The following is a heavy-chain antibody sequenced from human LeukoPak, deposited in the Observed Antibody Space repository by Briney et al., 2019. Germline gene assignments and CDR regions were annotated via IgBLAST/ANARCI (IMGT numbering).Heavy chain of an antibody. J-gene: IGHJ3*02. CDR3: ATDYYDSSGYYFDAFDI. Sequence: GGSLRLSCAHSGFMFSNYLMHWVRQAPGRGLEWVAVISYDGSNNYYADSVKGRFTISRDNSKNTLYLQMNSLRAEDTAVYYCATDYYDSSGYYFDAFDIWGQGTMVTVSS. CDR1: GFMFSNYL. CDR2: ISYDGSNN. V-gene: IGHV3-30*03. D-gene: IGHD3-22*01.